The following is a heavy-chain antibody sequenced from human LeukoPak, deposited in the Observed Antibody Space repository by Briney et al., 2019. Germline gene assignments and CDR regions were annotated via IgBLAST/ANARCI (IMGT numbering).Heavy chain of an antibody. J-gene: IGHJ5*02. D-gene: IGHD6-13*01. Sequence: NSSETLSLTCTVSGGSISTSNYYWGWIRQPPGKGLEWIGEINHSGSTNYNPSLKSRVTISVDTSKNQFSLKLSSVTAADTAVYYCARRRIAAAGSRNWFDPWGQGTLVTVSS. CDR1: GGSISTSNYY. V-gene: IGHV4-39*07. CDR2: INHSGST. CDR3: ARRRIAAAGSRNWFDP.